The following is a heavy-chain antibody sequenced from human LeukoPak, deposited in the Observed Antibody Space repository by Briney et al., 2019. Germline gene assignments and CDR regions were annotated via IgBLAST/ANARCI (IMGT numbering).Heavy chain of an antibody. J-gene: IGHJ4*02. CDR2: ISYDGRNK. CDR3: AKDWVYYYDSSGYYFPDS. CDR1: GFTYTKHA. Sequence: PGGSLRLSCAASGFTYTKHAMHWVRQAPGKGLEWVAVISYDGRNKNYADSVKGRFTISRDNSKNTLYLQMNSLRAEDTAVYYCAKDWVYYYDSSGYYFPDSWGQGTPVTVSS. V-gene: IGHV3-30*04. D-gene: IGHD3-22*01.